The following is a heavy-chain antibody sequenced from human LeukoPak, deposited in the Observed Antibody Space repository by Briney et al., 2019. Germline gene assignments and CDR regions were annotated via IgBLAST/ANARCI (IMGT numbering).Heavy chain of an antibody. V-gene: IGHV3-64*01. J-gene: IGHJ3*02. CDR2: ISSNGGST. CDR1: GFTFSSYA. Sequence: GGSLRLSCAASGFTFSSYAMHWVRQAPGKGLEYVLAISSNGGSTYYANSVKGRFTISRDNSKNTLYLQMGSLRAEDMAMYYCARDPLPSGSWSGAFDIWGQGTMVTVSS. CDR3: ARDPLPSGSWSGAFDI. D-gene: IGHD6-13*01.